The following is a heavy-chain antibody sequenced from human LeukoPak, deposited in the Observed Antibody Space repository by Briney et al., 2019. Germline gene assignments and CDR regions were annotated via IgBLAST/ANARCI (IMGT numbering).Heavy chain of an antibody. V-gene: IGHV4-34*01. CDR2: INHSGST. CDR3: ARYDSSGYYSRLDY. J-gene: IGHJ4*02. D-gene: IGHD3-22*01. CDR1: GSFSXXY. Sequence: GSFSXXYWSWIRQPPGKGLEWIGEINHSGSTNYNPSLKSRVTISVDTSKNQFSLKLSSVTAADTAVYYCARYDSSGYYSRLDYWGQGTLVTVSS.